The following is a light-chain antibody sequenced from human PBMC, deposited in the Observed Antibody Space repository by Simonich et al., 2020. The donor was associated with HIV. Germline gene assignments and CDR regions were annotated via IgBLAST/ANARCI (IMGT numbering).Light chain of an antibody. CDR2: DAS. J-gene: IGKJ4*01. V-gene: IGKV3D-20*01. CDR1: LSVDSSF. Sequence: EIVLTQSPGTLSLSLGERATLSCRSSLSVDSSFLAWYQPKPGLAPRLLMSDASSRATGIPDRFSGSGSGTDFTLTISGLEPEDFAVYYCQQYGRSPLTFGGGTKVEI. CDR3: QQYGRSPLT.